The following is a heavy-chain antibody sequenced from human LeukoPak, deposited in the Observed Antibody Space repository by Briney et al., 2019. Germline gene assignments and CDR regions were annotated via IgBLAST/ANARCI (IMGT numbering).Heavy chain of an antibody. D-gene: IGHD5-18*01. CDR2: IIPIFGTA. J-gene: IGHJ3*02. Sequence: ASVKVSCKGSGGTFISYAISWVRQAPGQGLEWMGGIIPIFGTANYAQKFQGRVTITADESTSTAYMDLSSLRSEDTAVYYCARVRGGDTAAEAFDIWGQGTMVTVSS. V-gene: IGHV1-69*01. CDR3: ARVRGGDTAAEAFDI. CDR1: GGTFISYA.